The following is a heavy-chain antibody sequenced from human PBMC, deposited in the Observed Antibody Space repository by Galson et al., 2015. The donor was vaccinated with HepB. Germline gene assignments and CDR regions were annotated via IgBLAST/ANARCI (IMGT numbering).Heavy chain of an antibody. Sequence: LSLTCTVSGGSVSNYDYYWSWIRQPPGKGLEWIGYVSDRGSTGYNPSLESRVSISVDASKNHFSLNLKTVTAADTAMYYCARHRWSSDQGSSSLGSWFDPWGQGTLVTVSS. J-gene: IGHJ5*02. D-gene: IGHD6-19*01. CDR3: ARHRWSSDQGSSSLGSWFDP. CDR2: VSDRGST. V-gene: IGHV4-61*03. CDR1: GGSVSNYDYY.